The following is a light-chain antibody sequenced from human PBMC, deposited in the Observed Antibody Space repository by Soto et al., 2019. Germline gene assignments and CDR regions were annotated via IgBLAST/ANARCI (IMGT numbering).Light chain of an antibody. CDR2: EVS. CDR1: SSDVGGYNF. CDR3: SSYAGSKNFV. Sequence: QSALTQPPSASGSPGQSVTISCTGTSSDVGGYNFVSWYQQHPGKAPKLMIYEVSKRPSGVPERFSGSKSGNAASLTVAGLQAEDEADYYCSSYAGSKNFVFGGGTKLTVL. V-gene: IGLV2-8*01. J-gene: IGLJ2*01.